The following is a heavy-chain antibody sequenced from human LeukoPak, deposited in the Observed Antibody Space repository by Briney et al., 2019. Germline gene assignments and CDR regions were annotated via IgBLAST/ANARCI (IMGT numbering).Heavy chain of an antibody. CDR3: ARDGGSPTYYYYYYMDV. J-gene: IGHJ6*03. Sequence: GASVKVSCKASGYTFTSYGISWVRQAPGQGLEWMGWISAYNGNTNYAQKLQGRVTMTTDTSTSTAYMELRSLRSDDTAVYYCARDGGSPTYYYYYYMDVWGKGTTVTVSS. D-gene: IGHD1-26*01. CDR1: GYTFTSYG. V-gene: IGHV1-18*01. CDR2: ISAYNGNT.